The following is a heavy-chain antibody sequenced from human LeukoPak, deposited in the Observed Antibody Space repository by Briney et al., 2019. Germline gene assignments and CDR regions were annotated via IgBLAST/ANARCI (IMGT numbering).Heavy chain of an antibody. CDR2: IVVGRGNT. D-gene: IGHD3-3*01. CDR1: GFTFTSSA. J-gene: IGHJ5*02. V-gene: IGHV1-58*02. CDR3: AARPHYDFCSGYLGWFDP. Sequence: GASVKVSCKASGFTFTSSAMQWVRQARGQRLEWIGWIVVGRGNTNYAQKFQERVTITRDMSTSTAYMELSSLRSEDTAVYYCAARPHYDFCSGYLGWFDPWGQGTLVTVSS.